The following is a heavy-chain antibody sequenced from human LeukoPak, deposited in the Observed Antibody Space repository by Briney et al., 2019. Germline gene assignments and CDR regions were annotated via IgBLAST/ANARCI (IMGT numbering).Heavy chain of an antibody. V-gene: IGHV3-9*01. CDR2: ISWNSGSI. J-gene: IGHJ4*02. D-gene: IGHD3-10*01. Sequence: PGRSLRLSCAASGFTFDDYAMHWVRQAPGKGLEWVSGISWNSGSIGYADSVKGRFTISRDNAKNSLYLQMNSLRAEDTALYYCAKDRGNYYGSGSFVGYFDYWGQGTLVTVSS. CDR3: AKDRGNYYGSGSFVGYFDY. CDR1: GFTFDDYA.